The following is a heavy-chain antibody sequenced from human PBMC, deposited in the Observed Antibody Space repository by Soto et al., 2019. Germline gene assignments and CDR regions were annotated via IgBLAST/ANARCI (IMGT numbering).Heavy chain of an antibody. CDR1: GGSISIGGYY. V-gene: IGHV4-31*03. CDR2: IYYSGST. CDR3: ARERSSSSSAGVWFDP. Sequence: PSETLSLTCTVSGGSISIGGYYWSCIRQHPGKGLEWIGYIYYSGSTYYNPSLKSRVTISVDTSKNQFSLKLSSVTAADTAVYYCARERSSSSSAGVWFDPWGQGTLVTVSS. J-gene: IGHJ5*02. D-gene: IGHD6-6*01.